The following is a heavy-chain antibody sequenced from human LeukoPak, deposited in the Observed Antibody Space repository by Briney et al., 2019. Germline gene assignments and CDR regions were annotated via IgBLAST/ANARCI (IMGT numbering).Heavy chain of an antibody. Sequence: PGGSLRLSCAASGLIFSNYAMQWVRQAPGKGLEWVANIKGDGNEKNYVDSVRGRFSISRDNAKNSLYLQMDSLRAEDTAVYYCAKEGAYPIITYDSWGQGALVTVSS. V-gene: IGHV3-7*01. CDR1: GLIFSNYA. CDR3: AKEGAYPIITYDS. J-gene: IGHJ5*01. D-gene: IGHD3-10*01. CDR2: IKGDGNEK.